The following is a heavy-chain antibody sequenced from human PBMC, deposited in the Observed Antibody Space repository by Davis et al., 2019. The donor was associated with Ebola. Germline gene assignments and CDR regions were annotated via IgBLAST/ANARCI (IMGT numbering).Heavy chain of an antibody. J-gene: IGHJ5*02. CDR3: ASLRLLEWSNWFDP. Sequence: MPSETLSLTCTVSGGSIGSSSYYWGWIRQPPGKGLEWIGSIYYSGSTYYNPSLKSRVTISVDTSKNQFSLKLSSVTAADTAVYYCASLRLLEWSNWFDPWGQGTLVTVSS. CDR1: GGSIGSSSYY. D-gene: IGHD3-3*01. CDR2: IYYSGST. V-gene: IGHV4-39*01.